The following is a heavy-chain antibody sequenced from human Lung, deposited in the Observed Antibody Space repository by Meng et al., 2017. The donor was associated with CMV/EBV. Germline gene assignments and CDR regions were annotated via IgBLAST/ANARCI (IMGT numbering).Heavy chain of an antibody. Sequence: LRLSXAASGFTFSSYAMHWVRQAPGKGLEWVAVISYDGSNKYYADSVKGRFTISRDNSKNTLYLQMNSLRAEDTAVYYCAPLGTSSADPPNWGQGTLVTVSS. CDR1: GFTFSSYA. J-gene: IGHJ4*02. D-gene: IGHD6-19*01. V-gene: IGHV3-30*04. CDR2: ISYDGSNK. CDR3: APLGTSSADPPN.